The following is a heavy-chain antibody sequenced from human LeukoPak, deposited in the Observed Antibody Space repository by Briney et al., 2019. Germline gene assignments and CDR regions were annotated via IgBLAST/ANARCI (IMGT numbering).Heavy chain of an antibody. CDR2: IYSGGST. CDR1: GFIVISNY. D-gene: IGHD6-13*01. Sequence: GGSLGLSCAASGFIVISNYMSWVRQAPGKGLEWVSVIYSGGSTYYADSVKGRFTISRDNSKNTLYLQMNSLRAEDTAVYYCARGQVSLIAAAGNDAFDIWGQGTMVTVSS. CDR3: ARGQVSLIAAAGNDAFDI. J-gene: IGHJ3*02. V-gene: IGHV3-53*01.